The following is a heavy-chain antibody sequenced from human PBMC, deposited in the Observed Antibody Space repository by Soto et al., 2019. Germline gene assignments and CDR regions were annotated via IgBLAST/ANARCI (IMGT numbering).Heavy chain of an antibody. Sequence: KVSCKGSGYSFTSYWIGWVRQMPGKGLEWMGIIYPGDSDTRYSPSSQGQVTISADKSISTAYLQWSSLKASDTAMYYCARGGSMATMRWLFDYCGQGTLVPVAS. CDR2: IYPGDSDT. D-gene: IGHD2-15*01. CDR3: ARGGSMATMRWLFDY. J-gene: IGHJ4*02. CDR1: GYSFTSYW. V-gene: IGHV5-51*01.